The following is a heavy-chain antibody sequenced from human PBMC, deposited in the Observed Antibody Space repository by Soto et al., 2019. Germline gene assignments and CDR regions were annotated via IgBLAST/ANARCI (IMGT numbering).Heavy chain of an antibody. CDR1: GFTFSSYE. CDR3: ARDQAAAGYYYYYYGMDV. CDR2: ISSSGSTI. J-gene: IGHJ6*02. D-gene: IGHD6-13*01. Sequence: PGGSLRLSCAASGFTFSSYEMNWVRRAPGKGLEWVSYISSSGSTIYYADSVKGRFTISRDNAKNSLYLQMNSLRAEDTAVYYCARDQAAAGYYYYYYGMDVWGQGTTVTVSS. V-gene: IGHV3-48*03.